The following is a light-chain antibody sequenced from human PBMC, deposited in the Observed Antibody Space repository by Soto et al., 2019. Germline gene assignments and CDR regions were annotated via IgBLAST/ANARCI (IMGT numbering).Light chain of an antibody. J-gene: IGLJ1*01. CDR1: RSDVGGYNY. Sequence: QSALTQPASVSGSPGQSITISCTGTRSDVGGYNYVSWYQQHPGKVPKLMIYEVSNRPSGVSNRFSGSKSGNTASLTISGLQAEDEADYYCSSYISSSTYVFGTGTKVTVL. CDR2: EVS. CDR3: SSYISSSTYV. V-gene: IGLV2-14*01.